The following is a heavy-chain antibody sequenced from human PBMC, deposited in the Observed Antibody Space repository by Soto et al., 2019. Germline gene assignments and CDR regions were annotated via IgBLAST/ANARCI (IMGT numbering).Heavy chain of an antibody. D-gene: IGHD2-21*01. J-gene: IGHJ6*02. V-gene: IGHV1-8*01. CDR2: MNPDSENT. Sequence: QVHLVQSGAEVKQPGASVRVSCKASGYTFTNYDITWVRQATGQGLEWMGWMNPDSENTGSPQKFQGRVTMTVNTSINTAYIELTSLRSEDTAVYYCTRAQVVFGSYFGLDVWGQGTTVTVSS. CDR1: GYTFTNYD. CDR3: TRAQVVFGSYFGLDV.